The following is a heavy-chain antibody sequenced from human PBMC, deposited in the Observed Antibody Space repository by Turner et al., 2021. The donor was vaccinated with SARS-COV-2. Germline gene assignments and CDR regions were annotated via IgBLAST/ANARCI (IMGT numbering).Heavy chain of an antibody. Sequence: VQLVESGGGLVKPGGSLRLSCAASRFPFSDYYMSWIRQAPGKGLEWVSYISSSGSTIYYADSVKGRFTISRDNAKNSLYLQMNSLRAEDTAVYYCARDLRYSGSSVGSFYFDYWGQGTLVTVSS. V-gene: IGHV3-11*01. J-gene: IGHJ4*02. CDR1: RFPFSDYY. D-gene: IGHD6-6*01. CDR3: ARDLRYSGSSVGSFYFDY. CDR2: ISSSGSTI.